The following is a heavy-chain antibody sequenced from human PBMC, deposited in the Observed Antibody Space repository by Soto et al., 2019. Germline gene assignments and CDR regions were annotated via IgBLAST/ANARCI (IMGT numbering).Heavy chain of an antibody. CDR2: IYHSGST. CDR3: ARVVAAAGSYYYYGMDV. V-gene: IGHV4-30-2*01. D-gene: IGHD6-13*01. CDR1: GGSISSGGYS. J-gene: IGHJ6*02. Sequence: QLQLQASGSGLVKPSQTLSLTCAVSGGSISSGGYSWSWIRQPPGKVLEWIGYIYHSGSTYYNPSLRSRVIISVDRSKNQFSLKLSSVTAADTAVYYCARVVAAAGSYYYYGMDVWGQGTTVTVSS.